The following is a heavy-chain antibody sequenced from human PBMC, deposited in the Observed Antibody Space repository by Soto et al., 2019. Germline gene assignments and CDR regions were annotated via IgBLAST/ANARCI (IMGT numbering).Heavy chain of an antibody. D-gene: IGHD3-22*01. V-gene: IGHV4-34*01. CDR2: INYSGST. CDR3: ARVHRETYYYDSSGYYWNDAFDI. J-gene: IGHJ3*02. CDR1: GGSFSGYY. Sequence: PSETLSLTCAVYGGSFSGYYWSWIRQPPGKGLEWIGEINYSGSTNYNPSLKSRVTISVDTSKNQFSLKLSSVTAADTAVYYCARVHRETYYYDSSGYYWNDAFDIWGQGTMVTVSS.